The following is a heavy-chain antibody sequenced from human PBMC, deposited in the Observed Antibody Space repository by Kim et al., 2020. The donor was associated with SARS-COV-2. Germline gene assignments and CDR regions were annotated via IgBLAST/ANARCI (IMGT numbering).Heavy chain of an antibody. CDR3: ARRDGYNEDFDY. V-gene: IGHV4-59*01. Sequence: NYNPSLKSRVTISVDTSKNQFSLKLSSVTAADTAVYYCARRDGYNEDFDYWGQGTLVTVSS. D-gene: IGHD5-12*01. J-gene: IGHJ4*02.